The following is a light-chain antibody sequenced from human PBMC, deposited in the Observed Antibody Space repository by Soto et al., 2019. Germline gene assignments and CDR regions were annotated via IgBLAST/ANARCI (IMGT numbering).Light chain of an antibody. J-gene: IGLJ1*01. CDR1: SSDVGGYNY. Sequence: QSALTQPASVSGSPGQSITISCTGTSSDVGGYNYVSWYQQHPGKAPHLMIYEVSNRPSGVSNRFSGSKSGNTASLTISGLQAEDEADYYCASYKSSPSYVFGTGTKVTVL. CDR3: ASYKSSPSYV. CDR2: EVS. V-gene: IGLV2-14*01.